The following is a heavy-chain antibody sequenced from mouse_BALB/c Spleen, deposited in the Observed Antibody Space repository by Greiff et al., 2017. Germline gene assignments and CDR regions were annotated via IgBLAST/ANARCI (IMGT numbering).Heavy chain of an antibody. Sequence: EVQLVESGGGLVQPKGSLKLSCAASGFTFNTYAMNWVRQAPGKGLEWVARIRSKSNNYATYYADSVKDRFTISRDDSQSMLYLQMNNLKTEDTAMYYCVRGDYASYYFDYWGQGTTLTVSS. CDR3: VRGDYASYYFDY. J-gene: IGHJ2*01. V-gene: IGHV10-1*02. CDR1: GFTFNTYA. CDR2: IRSKSNNYAT. D-gene: IGHD1-1*02.